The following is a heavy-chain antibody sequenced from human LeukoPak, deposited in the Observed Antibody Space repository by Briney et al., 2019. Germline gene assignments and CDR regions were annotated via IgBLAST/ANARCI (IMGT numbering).Heavy chain of an antibody. D-gene: IGHD6-19*01. J-gene: IGHJ4*02. CDR2: IKQDGSEK. CDR1: GFTFISYW. Sequence: GGSLRLSCAASGFTFISYWMSWVRQAPGKGLEWVANIKQDGSEKYYVDSVKGRFTISRDNAKNSLYLQMNSLRAEDTAVYYCARVKSSTFDFWGQGTLVTVSS. V-gene: IGHV3-7*01. CDR3: ARVKSSTFDF.